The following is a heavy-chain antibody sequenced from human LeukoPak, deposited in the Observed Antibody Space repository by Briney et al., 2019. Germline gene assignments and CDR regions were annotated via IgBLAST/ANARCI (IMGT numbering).Heavy chain of an antibody. J-gene: IGHJ4*02. D-gene: IGHD4-17*01. CDR3: ARAVTKPGRCYFDY. V-gene: IGHV3-74*01. CDR2: INSDGSST. Sequence: PGGSLRLSCAASGFTFSSYWMHWVRQAPGKGLVWVSRINSDGSSTSYADSVKGRFTTSRDNAKNTLYLQMNSLRAEDTAVYYCARAVTKPGRCYFDYWGQGTLVTVSS. CDR1: GFTFSSYW.